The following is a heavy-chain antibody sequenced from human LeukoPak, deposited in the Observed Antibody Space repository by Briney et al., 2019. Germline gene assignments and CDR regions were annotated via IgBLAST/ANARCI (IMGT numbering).Heavy chain of an antibody. Sequence: PGGSLRLSCAASGFTFSTYGMHWVRQAPGKGLEWVAVISYDGSNKYYADSVKGRFTISRDAKNLVFLQMDSLRVEDTAVYYCARDGVAGGFDYWGQGILVTVSS. CDR3: ARDGVAGGFDY. D-gene: IGHD6-19*01. CDR2: ISYDGSNK. V-gene: IGHV3-30*03. J-gene: IGHJ4*02. CDR1: GFTFSTYG.